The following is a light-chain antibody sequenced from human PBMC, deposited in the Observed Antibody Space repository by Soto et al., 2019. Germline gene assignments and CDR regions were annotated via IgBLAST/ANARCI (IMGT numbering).Light chain of an antibody. CDR3: SSYTSNTSYV. J-gene: IGLJ1*01. Sequence: QSALTQPASVSGSPGQSITISCTGTSSDVGGYNYVSWYQQHPGKAPKLMIYDVSNRPSGVSNSFSGSKSGNTASLTISGLQAKDEADYYCSSYTSNTSYVFGTRTKLTVL. CDR2: DVS. V-gene: IGLV2-14*01. CDR1: SSDVGGYNY.